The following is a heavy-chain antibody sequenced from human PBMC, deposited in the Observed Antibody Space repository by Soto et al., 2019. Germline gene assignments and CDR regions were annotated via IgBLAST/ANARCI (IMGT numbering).Heavy chain of an antibody. D-gene: IGHD3-16*01. CDR1: GGTFSSSA. J-gene: IGHJ6*02. V-gene: IGHV1-69*06. CDR2: IIPVFGTA. Sequence: QVQLVQSGAEVKNPGSSVKVSCKASGGTFSSSAISWVRQAPGQGLEWMGAIIPVFGTAHYAEKFQGRVTITADKPTSTAYMERIRLRSEDTAVYNFARARPGGGKDVWGQGTTVTVSS. CDR3: ARARPGGGKDV.